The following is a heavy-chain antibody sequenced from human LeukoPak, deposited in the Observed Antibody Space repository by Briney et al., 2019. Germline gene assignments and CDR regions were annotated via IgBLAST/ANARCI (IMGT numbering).Heavy chain of an antibody. J-gene: IGHJ4*02. Sequence: VASVKVSCKASGYTFTNYYMHWVRQAPGQGLEWMGGIIPIFGTANYAQKFQGRVTITADESTSTAYMELSSLRSEDTAVYYCARAPRYSSSWYVLSVWGQGTLVTVSS. V-gene: IGHV1-69*13. CDR1: GYTFTNYY. CDR3: ARAPRYSSSWYVLSV. D-gene: IGHD6-13*01. CDR2: IIPIFGTA.